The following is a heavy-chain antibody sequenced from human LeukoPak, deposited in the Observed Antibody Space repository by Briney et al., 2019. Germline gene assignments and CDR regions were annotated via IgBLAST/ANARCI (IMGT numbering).Heavy chain of an antibody. CDR1: GGTFSNHA. D-gene: IGHD3-22*01. Sequence: GSSVKVSCKASGGTFSNHAVIWVRQAPGQGLEWMGKIIPIFRTATYARRFQGRVTISTDESTSTACMELTSLRSDDTAVYYCARGDGYGYYYMDVWGKGTTVTVSS. CDR2: IIPIFRTA. V-gene: IGHV1-69*05. J-gene: IGHJ6*03. CDR3: ARGDGYGYYYMDV.